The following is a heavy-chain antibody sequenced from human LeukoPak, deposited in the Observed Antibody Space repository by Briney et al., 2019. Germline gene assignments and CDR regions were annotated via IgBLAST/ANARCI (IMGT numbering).Heavy chain of an antibody. Sequence: ASETLSLTCTVSGGSISSYYWSWIRQPPGKGLEWIGYIYYSGSTNYNPSLKSRVTISVDTSKNQLSLKLSSVTAADTAVYYCARALDFRDAFDIWGQGTMVTDSS. V-gene: IGHV4-59*01. CDR2: IYYSGST. CDR3: ARALDFRDAFDI. CDR1: GGSISSYY. D-gene: IGHD3-3*01. J-gene: IGHJ3*02.